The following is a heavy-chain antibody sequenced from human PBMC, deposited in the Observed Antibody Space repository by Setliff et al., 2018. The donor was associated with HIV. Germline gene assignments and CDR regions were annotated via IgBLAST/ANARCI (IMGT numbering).Heavy chain of an antibody. CDR1: DGSISGYY. J-gene: IGHJ4*02. CDR2: IYYAGNT. D-gene: IGHD3-10*01. Sequence: SETLSLTYTVSDGSISGYYWGWIRQPPGKGLEWVGTIYYAGNTFYNPSFKSRVTISVDTSKNYVSLKLTSVSAADTATYFCARHDRRSHDSWFAQAYSFNYWGQGVLVTVSS. CDR3: ARHDRRSHDSWFAQAYSFNY. V-gene: IGHV4-39*02.